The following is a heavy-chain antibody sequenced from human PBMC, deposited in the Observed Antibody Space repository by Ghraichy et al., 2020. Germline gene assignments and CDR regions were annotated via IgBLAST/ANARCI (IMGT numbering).Heavy chain of an antibody. CDR3: ARWVTRAAVAEDGMDV. CDR1: GYTFTGYY. D-gene: IGHD6-19*01. J-gene: IGHJ6*02. Sequence: ASVKVSCKASGYTFTGYYMHWVRQAPGQGLEWMGWINPNSGGTNYAQKFQGRVTMTRDTSISTAYMELSRLRSDDTAVYYCARWVTRAAVAEDGMDVWGQGTTVTVSS. V-gene: IGHV1-2*02. CDR2: INPNSGGT.